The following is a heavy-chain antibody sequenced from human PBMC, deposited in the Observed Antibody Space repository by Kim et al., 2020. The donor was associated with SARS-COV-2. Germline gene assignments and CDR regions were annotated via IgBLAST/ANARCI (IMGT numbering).Heavy chain of an antibody. CDR1: GFTFSSYA. CDR2: ISGSGGST. Sequence: GGSLRLSCAASGFTFSSYAMSWVRQAPGKGLEWVSAISGSGGSTYYADSVKGRFTISRDNSKNTLYLQMNSLRAEDTAVYYCAKANGYCISTSCLDYYYYYSMDVWRQGTAVTVS. CDR3: AKANGYCISTSCLDYYYYYSMDV. J-gene: IGHJ6*02. V-gene: IGHV3-23*01. D-gene: IGHD2-2*01.